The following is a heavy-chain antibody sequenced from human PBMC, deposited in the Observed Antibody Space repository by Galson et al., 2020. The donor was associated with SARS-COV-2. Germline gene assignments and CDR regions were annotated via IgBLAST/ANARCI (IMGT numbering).Heavy chain of an antibody. J-gene: IGHJ4*02. Sequence: GESLKISCRTSGYSFTNYWIGWVSQMPGKGLEWMGIIYPNDSYTIYSPSFQGQVTISADKSISTAFLQWSSLKASDTAIYYCARHGASSGWYEGIDYWGQGTLVTVSS. V-gene: IGHV5-51*01. CDR2: IYPNDSYT. CDR1: GYSFTNYW. D-gene: IGHD6-19*01. CDR3: ARHGASSGWYEGIDY.